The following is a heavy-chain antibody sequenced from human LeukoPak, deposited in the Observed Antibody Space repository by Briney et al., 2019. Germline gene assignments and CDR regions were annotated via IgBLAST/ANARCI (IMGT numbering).Heavy chain of an antibody. V-gene: IGHV4-39*01. CDR3: ARSPPEGHSNGYYCVSLDYFDC. Sequence: PSETLSLTCTVSGGSISSSNYYWGWIRQPPGKGLEWIGSIYYSGRTYYNPSLKSRVTISVDTSKNQFSLNLSSVTAADTAVFYCARSPPEGHSNGYYCVSLDYFDCWGQGTLVTVSS. J-gene: IGHJ4*02. CDR2: IYYSGRT. D-gene: IGHD3-22*01. CDR1: GGSISSSNYY.